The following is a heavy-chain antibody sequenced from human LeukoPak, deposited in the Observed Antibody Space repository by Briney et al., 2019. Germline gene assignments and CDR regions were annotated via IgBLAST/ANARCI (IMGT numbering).Heavy chain of an antibody. V-gene: IGHV4-38-2*01. J-gene: IGHJ5*02. CDR1: GYSISSGYY. CDR2: IYHSGST. D-gene: IGHD2-2*01. CDR3: ARQGDCSSTSCLYGWFDP. Sequence: PSETLSLTCAVSGYSISSGYYWGWIRQPPGKGLEWIGSIYHSGSTYYNPSLKSRVTISVDTSMNQFSLKLSSVTAADTAVYYCARQGDCSSTSCLYGWFDPWGQGTLVTVSS.